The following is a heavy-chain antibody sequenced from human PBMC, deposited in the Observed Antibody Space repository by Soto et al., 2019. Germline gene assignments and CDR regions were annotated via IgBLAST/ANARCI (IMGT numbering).Heavy chain of an antibody. CDR2: TYYRSKWYN. V-gene: IGHV6-1*01. CDR1: GDSVSSNSAA. CDR3: ARKGDYPLGRYSSSPHARYYYYGMDV. J-gene: IGHJ6*02. D-gene: IGHD6-6*01. Sequence: QSQTLSLTCAISGDSVSSNSAAWNWIRQSPSRGLEWLGRTYYRSKWYNDYAVSVKSRITINPDTSKNQFSLQLNSVTPEDTAVYYCARKGDYPLGRYSSSPHARYYYYGMDVWGQGTTVTVSS.